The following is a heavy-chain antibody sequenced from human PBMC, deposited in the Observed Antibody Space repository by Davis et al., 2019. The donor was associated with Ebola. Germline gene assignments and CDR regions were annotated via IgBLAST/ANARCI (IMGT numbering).Heavy chain of an antibody. J-gene: IGHJ6*04. Sequence: GESLKISCAASGFTFSSYAMHWVRQAPGKGLEWVAVISYDGSNKYSADSVKGRFTISRDNSKNTLYLQMNSLRAEDTAVYYCARCRLGIYYYYGMDVWGKGTTVTVSS. D-gene: IGHD3-10*01. CDR3: ARCRLGIYYYYGMDV. CDR2: ISYDGSNK. CDR1: GFTFSSYA. V-gene: IGHV3-30-3*01.